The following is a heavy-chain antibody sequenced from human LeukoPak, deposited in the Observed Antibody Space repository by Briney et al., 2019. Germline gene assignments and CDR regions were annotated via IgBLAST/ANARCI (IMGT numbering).Heavy chain of an antibody. V-gene: IGHV3-33*01. Sequence: GGSLRLSCAASGFTFSSYGMHWVRQAPGKGLEWVAVIWYDGSNKYYADSVKGRFTISRDNSKNTLYLQMNSLRAEDTAVYYCARDQGGVTSRYNWFDPWGQGTLVTVSS. CDR3: ARDQGGVTSRYNWFDP. J-gene: IGHJ5*02. CDR1: GFTFSSYG. D-gene: IGHD2-21*02. CDR2: IWYDGSNK.